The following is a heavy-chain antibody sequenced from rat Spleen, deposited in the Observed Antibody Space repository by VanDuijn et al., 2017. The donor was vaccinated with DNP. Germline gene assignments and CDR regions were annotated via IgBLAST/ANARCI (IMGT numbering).Heavy chain of an antibody. V-gene: IGHV5-25*01. CDR1: GFTFSNYY. D-gene: IGHD4-1*01. J-gene: IGHJ2*01. Sequence: EVQLVESGGGLVQPGMSMKLSCVASGFTFSNYYMAWVRQAPTKGLEWVAAISPGGVNTYFRDSVRGRFTISRDNAKSILYLQMNSLRSDDMATYYCARHVLPLRVWDYWGQGVMVTVSS. CDR2: ISPGGVNT. CDR3: ARHVLPLRVWDY.